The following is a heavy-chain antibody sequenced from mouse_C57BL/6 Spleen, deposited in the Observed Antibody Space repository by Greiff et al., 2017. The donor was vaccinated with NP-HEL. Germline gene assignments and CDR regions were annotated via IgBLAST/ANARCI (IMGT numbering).Heavy chain of an antibody. CDR2: IDPSDSYT. CDR1: GYTFTSYW. Sequence: QVQLQQPGAELVRPGTSVKLSCKASGYTFTSYWMHWVKQRPGQGLEWIGVIDPSDSYTNYNQKLKGKATLTVVTSSSTAYMQLSSLTSEDSAVYYCARNRPTVEYYFDYWGQGTTLTVSS. D-gene: IGHD1-1*01. J-gene: IGHJ2*01. CDR3: ARNRPTVEYYFDY. V-gene: IGHV1-59*01.